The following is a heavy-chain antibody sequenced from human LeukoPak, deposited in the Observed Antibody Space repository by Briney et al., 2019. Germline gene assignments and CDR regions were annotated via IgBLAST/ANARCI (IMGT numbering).Heavy chain of an antibody. D-gene: IGHD2/OR15-2a*01. Sequence: PGRSLRLSCAASGFIFSSYGMHWVRQAPGKGLEWVAVISYDGSNTYYADSVKDRFTISRDNSKNTLYLQMNSLRAEGTAVYSCENHFYNLAAWGQGTLVTVSS. J-gene: IGHJ5*02. CDR2: ISYDGSNT. CDR3: ENHFYNLAA. V-gene: IGHV3-30*18. CDR1: GFIFSSYG.